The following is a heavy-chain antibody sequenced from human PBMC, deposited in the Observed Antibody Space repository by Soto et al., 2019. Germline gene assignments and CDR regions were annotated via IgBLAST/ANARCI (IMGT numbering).Heavy chain of an antibody. J-gene: IGHJ6*02. CDR3: ASSFFEWCLMDV. CDR1: GFTFSTYW. Sequence: EVQLVESGGGLVQPGGSLRLSFTASGFTFSTYWMSWVRQAPGKGLEWVANIKQDGSEKYYVDSVKGRFTISRDNAKNSLYLQMNSLRAADTAVYYCASSFFEWCLMDVWGQGTTVTVSS. CDR2: IKQDGSEK. V-gene: IGHV3-7*01. D-gene: IGHD3-3*01.